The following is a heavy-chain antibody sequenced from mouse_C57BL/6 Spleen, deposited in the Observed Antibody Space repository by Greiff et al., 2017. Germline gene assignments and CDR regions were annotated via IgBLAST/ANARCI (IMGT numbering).Heavy chain of an antibody. D-gene: IGHD1-1*01. Sequence: QVQLQQPGAELVRPGSSVKLSCKASGYTFTSYWMDWVKQRPGQGLEWIGNIYPSDSETHYNQKFKDKATLTVDKSSSTAYMQLSSLTSEDSAVYYGARTLYYYGSSYEFFDYWGQGTTLTVSS. J-gene: IGHJ2*01. CDR3: ARTLYYYGSSYEFFDY. CDR1: GYTFTSYW. CDR2: IYPSDSET. V-gene: IGHV1-61*01.